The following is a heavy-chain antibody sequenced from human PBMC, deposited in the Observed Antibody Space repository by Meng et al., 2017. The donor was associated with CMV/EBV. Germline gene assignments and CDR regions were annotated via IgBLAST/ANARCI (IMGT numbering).Heavy chain of an antibody. D-gene: IGHD2-2*01. Sequence: ASVKVSCKASGYTFTSYYMHWVRQAPGQGLEWMGIINPSGGRTSYAQKFQGRVTMTRDTSTSTVYMELSSLRSEDTAVYYCARDGTDCSSTSCRIDYYYYGMDVWGQGTTVTVSS. CDR3: ARDGTDCSSTSCRIDYYYYGMDV. J-gene: IGHJ6*02. CDR1: GYTFTSYY. CDR2: INPSGGRT. V-gene: IGHV1-46*01.